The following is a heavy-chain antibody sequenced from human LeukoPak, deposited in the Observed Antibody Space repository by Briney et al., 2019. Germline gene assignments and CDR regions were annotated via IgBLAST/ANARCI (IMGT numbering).Heavy chain of an antibody. D-gene: IGHD2-15*01. Sequence: GGSLRLSCAASGFTFSSHGMHWVRQAPGKGPEWMAVIWNDGSNKYYADSVKGRFTISRENSKNTLYLHMNCLRAEDTAVYYCAREMTPRHYYFDYWGQGTLVTVSS. CDR2: IWNDGSNK. V-gene: IGHV3-33*01. CDR3: AREMTPRHYYFDY. J-gene: IGHJ4*02. CDR1: GFTFSSHG.